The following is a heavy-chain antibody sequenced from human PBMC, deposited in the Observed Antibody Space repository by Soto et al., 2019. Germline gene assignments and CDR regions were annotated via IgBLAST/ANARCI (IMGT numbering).Heavy chain of an antibody. D-gene: IGHD3-3*01. Sequence: GGSLRLSCAASGFTFSSYSMNWVRQAPGKGLEWVSSISSSSSYIYYADSVKGRFTISRDNAKNSLYLQMNSLRAEDTAVYYWARGGGARFLEWLLYGGDYFDYWGQGTLVTVSS. CDR1: GFTFSSYS. J-gene: IGHJ4*02. CDR2: ISSSSSYI. V-gene: IGHV3-21*01. CDR3: ARGGGARFLEWLLYGGDYFDY.